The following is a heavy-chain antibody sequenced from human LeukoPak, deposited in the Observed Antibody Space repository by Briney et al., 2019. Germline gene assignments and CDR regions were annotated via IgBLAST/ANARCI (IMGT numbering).Heavy chain of an antibody. Sequence: PGGSPRLSCAPSVFTSSSAVIHSVCQAPGKGLEWVAVISSDGVNKYSADSVKGRFTISRDNSKNTLYLQMNSLRAEDTAVYYCAKGQNYYDGSGYYSTDYWGQGTPVTVSS. J-gene: IGHJ4*02. CDR3: AKGQNYYDGSGYYSTDY. CDR1: VFTSSSAV. D-gene: IGHD3-22*01. V-gene: IGHV3-30*18. CDR2: ISSDGVNK.